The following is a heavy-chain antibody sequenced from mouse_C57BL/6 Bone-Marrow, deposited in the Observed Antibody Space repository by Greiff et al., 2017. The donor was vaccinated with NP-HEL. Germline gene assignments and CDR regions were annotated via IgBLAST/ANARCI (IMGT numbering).Heavy chain of an antibody. V-gene: IGHV1-81*01. CDR3: ARSGLYWYFDV. Sequence: QVHVKQSGAELARPGASVKLSCKASGYTFTSYGISWVKQRTGQGLEWIGEIYPRSGNTYYNEKFKGKATLTADKSSSTAYMELRSLTSEDSAVYFCARSGLYWYFDVWGTGTTVTVSS. CDR1: GYTFTSYG. CDR2: IYPRSGNT. J-gene: IGHJ1*03. D-gene: IGHD3-1*01.